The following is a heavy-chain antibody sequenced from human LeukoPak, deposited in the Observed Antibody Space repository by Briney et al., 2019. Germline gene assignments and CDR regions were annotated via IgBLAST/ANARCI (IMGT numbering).Heavy chain of an antibody. J-gene: IGHJ3*02. CDR3: AKGKTYLDAFDI. V-gene: IGHV3-23*01. CDR2: LSGSGGST. CDR1: GFTFSSYA. D-gene: IGHD3-10*01. Sequence: GGSLRLSCAASGFTFSSYAMSWVRQAPGRGLEWVSALSGSGGSTYYVDSVKGRSTISRDNSENTLYLQMNSLRAEDTALYYCAKGKTYLDAFDIWGQGTMVTVSS.